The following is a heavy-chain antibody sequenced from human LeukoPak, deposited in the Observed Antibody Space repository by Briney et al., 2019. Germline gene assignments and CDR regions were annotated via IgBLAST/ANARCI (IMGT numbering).Heavy chain of an antibody. Sequence: ASVKVSCKASGYTFTSYDINWVRQAPGQGLEWMGWMNPNSGNTGYAQKFQGRVTMTRNNSISTAYMELSSLRSEDTAVYYCARPIAGSSSWYVEAFAIWGQGTMVTVSS. D-gene: IGHD6-13*01. V-gene: IGHV1-8*01. CDR1: GYTFTSYD. J-gene: IGHJ3*02. CDR2: MNPNSGNT. CDR3: ARPIAGSSSWYVEAFAI.